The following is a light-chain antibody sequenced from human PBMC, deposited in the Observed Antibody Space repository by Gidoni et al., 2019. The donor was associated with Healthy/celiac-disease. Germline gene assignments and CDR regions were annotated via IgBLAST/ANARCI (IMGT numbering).Light chain of an antibody. J-gene: IGKJ5*01. CDR1: TSLLHSNGYNY. Sequence: DIVMTQSPLSLPVTPGEPASISCRSSTSLLHSNGYNYLDWYLQKPGQSPQLLIYLGSNRASGVPDRFSGSGSGTDFTLKISRVEAEDVGVYYCMQALQTPFTVGQGTRLEIK. CDR2: LGS. V-gene: IGKV2-28*01. CDR3: MQALQTPFT.